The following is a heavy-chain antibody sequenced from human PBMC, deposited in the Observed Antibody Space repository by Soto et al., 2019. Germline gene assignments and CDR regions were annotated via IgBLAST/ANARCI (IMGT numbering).Heavy chain of an antibody. CDR3: ARDRFTMVRGVHKGYNWFDP. V-gene: IGHV4-31*03. D-gene: IGHD3-10*01. CDR1: GGSISSGGYY. CDR2: IYYSGST. J-gene: IGHJ5*02. Sequence: SETLSLTCTVSGGSISSGGYYWSWIREHPGKGLEWIGYIYYSGSTYYNPSLKSRVTISVDTSKNQFSLKLSSVTAADTAVYYCARDRFTMVRGVHKGYNWFDPWGQGTLVTVSS.